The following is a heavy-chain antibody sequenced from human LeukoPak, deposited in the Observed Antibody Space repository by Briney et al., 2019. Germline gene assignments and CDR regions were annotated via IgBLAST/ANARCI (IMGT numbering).Heavy chain of an antibody. Sequence: ASVKVSCKASGYTFTGYYMHWVRQAPGQGLEWMGWINPNSGGTNYAQKFQGRVTMTRDTSISTAYMELSRLRSDDTAVYYCARSLLPYCTNGVCYEAGRLWFDPWGQGTLVTVSS. CDR1: GYTFTGYY. CDR2: INPNSGGT. D-gene: IGHD2-8*01. CDR3: ARSLLPYCTNGVCYEAGRLWFDP. V-gene: IGHV1-2*02. J-gene: IGHJ5*02.